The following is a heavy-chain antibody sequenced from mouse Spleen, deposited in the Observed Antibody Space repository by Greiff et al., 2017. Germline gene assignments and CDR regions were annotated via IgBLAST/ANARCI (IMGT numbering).Heavy chain of an antibody. Sequence: EVHLVESGPGLVKPSQSLSLTCSVTGYSITSGYYWNWIRQFPGNKLEWMGYISYDGSNNYNPSLKNRISITRDTSKNQFFLKLNSVTTEDTATYYCAKLGPYFDYWGQGTTLTVSS. CDR3: AKLGPYFDY. CDR2: ISYDGSN. D-gene: IGHD4-1*01. V-gene: IGHV3-6*01. CDR1: GYSITSGYY. J-gene: IGHJ2*01.